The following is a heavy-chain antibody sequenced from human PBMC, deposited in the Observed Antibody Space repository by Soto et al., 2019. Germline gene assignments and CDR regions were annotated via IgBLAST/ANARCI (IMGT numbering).Heavy chain of an antibody. J-gene: IGHJ4*02. CDR3: AKDRLAASWY. Sequence: EVQLLESGGGLVQPGGSLRLSCAASGFTFSSYAMSWVLRAPGKGLEWVSAISGSGGSTYYADAVKGRFAIARDNHKNTLYLQMTSLRAEDTAVYYCAKDRLAASWYWGQGTLVTVS. CDR2: ISGSGGST. D-gene: IGHD6-13*01. CDR1: GFTFSSYA. V-gene: IGHV3-23*01.